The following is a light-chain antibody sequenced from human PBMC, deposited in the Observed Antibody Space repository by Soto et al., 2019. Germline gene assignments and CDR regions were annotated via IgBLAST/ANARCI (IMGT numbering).Light chain of an antibody. CDR2: DAT. CDR1: QIIYTW. J-gene: IGKJ2*01. V-gene: IGKV1-5*01. Sequence: DIQMTQSPSTLSASVGDRVTITCRASQIIYTWLAWYQQKPGKAPKLLIHDATTLESGVPSRFSGSGSGTEFTLTISSLQPDDFATYYCQHYNGYFGQGTKLEIK. CDR3: QHYNGY.